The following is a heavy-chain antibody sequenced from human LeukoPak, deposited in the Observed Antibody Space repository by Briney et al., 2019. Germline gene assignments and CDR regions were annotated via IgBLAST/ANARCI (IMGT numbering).Heavy chain of an antibody. CDR3: AREPPDNYWFDP. CDR1: AYTFTSYY. J-gene: IGHJ5*02. V-gene: IGHV1-46*01. D-gene: IGHD1-14*01. Sequence: ASVKVSCTASAYTFTSYYIHWVRQAPGQGLEYLGIIRPRGGSTDYAQKFQGRVTTTRDTSTSTVYMELSSLRSEDTAVYFCAREPPDNYWFDPWGQGTLVTVSS. CDR2: IRPRGGST.